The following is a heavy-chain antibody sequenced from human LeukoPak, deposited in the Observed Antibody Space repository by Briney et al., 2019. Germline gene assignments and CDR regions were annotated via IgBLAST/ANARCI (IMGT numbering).Heavy chain of an antibody. V-gene: IGHV1-8*01. J-gene: IGHJ6*02. CDR3: ARAGGQWFNVAEGGGLGMDV. Sequence: ASVKVSCKASGYTFTSYDINWVRQATGQGLEWMGWMNPNSGNTGYAQKFQGRVTMTRNTSISTAYMELSSLRSEDTAVYYCARAGGQWFNVAEGGGLGMDVWGQGTTVTVSS. D-gene: IGHD3-22*01. CDR2: MNPNSGNT. CDR1: GYTFTSYD.